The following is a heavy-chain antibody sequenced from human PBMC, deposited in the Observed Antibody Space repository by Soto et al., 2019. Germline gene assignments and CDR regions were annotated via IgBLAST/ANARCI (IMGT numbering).Heavy chain of an antibody. CDR1: GFMFSDHY. CDR2: ISTTGTQI. Sequence: QVQLVQSGGGLVTPGGSLRLSCVASGFMFSDHYISWIRQAPGKGLEWVSYISTTGTQIDYGDSMKGRFTISRDNAKNSVYLQMNSLRAEDTAIYYCARGHYGMDVWGQGTTVTVSS. V-gene: IGHV3-11*01. CDR3: ARGHYGMDV. J-gene: IGHJ6*02.